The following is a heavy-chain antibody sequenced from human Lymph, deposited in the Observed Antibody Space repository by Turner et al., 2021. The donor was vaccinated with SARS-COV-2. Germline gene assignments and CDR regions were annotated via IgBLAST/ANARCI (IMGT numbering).Heavy chain of an antibody. Sequence: QVQLVESGGGVVQPGRTLTLSCAASGFTFSSYGLHWVRQAPGKGLEWVAVRWYDASKKYYADSVKGRFTISRDNSKNTVYLQMNSLRAEDTAVYYCARDGAVGATTGLDYWGQGTLVTVSS. CDR1: GFTFSSYG. V-gene: IGHV3-33*01. J-gene: IGHJ4*02. CDR2: RWYDASKK. CDR3: ARDGAVGATTGLDY. D-gene: IGHD1-26*01.